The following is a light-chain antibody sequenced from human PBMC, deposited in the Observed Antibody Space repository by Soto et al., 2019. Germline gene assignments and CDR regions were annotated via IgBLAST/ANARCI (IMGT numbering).Light chain of an antibody. V-gene: IGKV1-39*01. Sequence: IQMPQSPSSLSASVGDRVTITCRASQSISSYLNWYQQKPGKAPKLLIYAASSLQSGVPSRFSGSGSGTDFTLTISSLQPEDFATYYCQQSYTTPRTFGQGPKVDIK. CDR1: QSISSY. J-gene: IGKJ1*01. CDR2: AAS. CDR3: QQSYTTPRT.